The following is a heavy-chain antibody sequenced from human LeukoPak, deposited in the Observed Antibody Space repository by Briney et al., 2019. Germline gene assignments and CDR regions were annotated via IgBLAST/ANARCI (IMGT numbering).Heavy chain of an antibody. D-gene: IGHD1-26*01. CDR3: ARDREASFDY. CDR1: EFTFSSYS. J-gene: IGHJ4*02. CDR2: IYSGGST. V-gene: IGHV3-66*01. Sequence: GGSLRLSCAASEFTFSSYSMNWVRQAPGKGLEWVSVIYSGGSTYYADSVKGRFTISRDNSKNTLYLQMNSLRAEDTAVYYCARDREASFDYWGQGTLVTVSS.